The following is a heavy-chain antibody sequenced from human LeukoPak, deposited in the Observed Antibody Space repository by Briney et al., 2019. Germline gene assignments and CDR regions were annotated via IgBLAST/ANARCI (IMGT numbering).Heavy chain of an antibody. CDR1: GGSISRGGYY. CDR2: IYYSGST. D-gene: IGHD4-17*01. Sequence: SQTLSLTCTVSGGSISRGGYYWSWIRQHPGKGLEWIGYIYYSGSTYYNPSLKSRVTISVDTSKNQFSLKLSSVSAADTAVYYCAREGRLRQFDPWGQGTLVTVSS. J-gene: IGHJ5*02. CDR3: AREGRLRQFDP. V-gene: IGHV4-31*03.